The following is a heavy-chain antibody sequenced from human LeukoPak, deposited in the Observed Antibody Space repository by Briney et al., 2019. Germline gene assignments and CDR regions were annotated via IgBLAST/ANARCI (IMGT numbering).Heavy chain of an antibody. CDR3: ARAPDRNDGTVFDY. CDR2: ISSGSSYI. D-gene: IGHD1-1*01. CDR1: GFTFSTYS. V-gene: IGHV3-21*01. J-gene: IGHJ4*02. Sequence: GGSLRLSCAASGFTFSTYSMNWVRQTPGKGLEWVSSISSGSSYIYYADSVKGRFTISRDNAKNSLYLQMNSLRAEDTAVYYCARAPDRNDGTVFDYWGQGTLVTVSS.